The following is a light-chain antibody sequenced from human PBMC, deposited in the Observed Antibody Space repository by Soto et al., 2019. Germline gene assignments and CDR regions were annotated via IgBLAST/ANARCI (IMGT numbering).Light chain of an antibody. V-gene: IGKV2-28*01. CDR1: QSLLHINGYHY. J-gene: IGKJ4*01. CDR3: MQGRETPLT. CDR2: LAS. Sequence: IVMTQSPLSLPVTPGEPASISCRSSQSLLHINGYHYLHWYLQKPGQSPQLLISLASNRASGVPDRCSGSGSGTDFTLKISRVEAEDVGIYYCMQGRETPLTFGGGTRVEIK.